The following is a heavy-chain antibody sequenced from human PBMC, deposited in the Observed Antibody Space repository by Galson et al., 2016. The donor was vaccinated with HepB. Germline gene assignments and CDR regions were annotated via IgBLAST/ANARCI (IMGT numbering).Heavy chain of an antibody. V-gene: IGHV3-7*01. Sequence: SLRLSCAASGFTFSSSWMSWVRQAPGKGLEWVANIKQDGSDQYYVDSVKGRFTISRDNAKNSLYLKMNSLRGEDTAVYYCARIMHDYVWGSYRQQGFGPWGQGTLVTVSS. CDR2: IKQDGSDQ. D-gene: IGHD3-16*02. CDR3: ARIMHDYVWGSYRQQGFGP. CDR1: GFTFSSSW. J-gene: IGHJ5*02.